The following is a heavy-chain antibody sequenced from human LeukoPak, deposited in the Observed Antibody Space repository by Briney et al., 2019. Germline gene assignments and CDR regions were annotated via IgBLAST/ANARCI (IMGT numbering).Heavy chain of an antibody. Sequence: SETLTLTCTVSGGSISSGGYYWSWIRQHPGKGLGWIGYIYYSGSTYYNPSLKSRVTISVDTSKNQFSLKLSSVTAADTAVYYCARDGGITMVRGGPNGAFDIWGQGTMVTVSS. J-gene: IGHJ3*02. CDR1: GGSISSGGYY. D-gene: IGHD3-10*01. V-gene: IGHV4-31*03. CDR2: IYYSGST. CDR3: ARDGGITMVRGGPNGAFDI.